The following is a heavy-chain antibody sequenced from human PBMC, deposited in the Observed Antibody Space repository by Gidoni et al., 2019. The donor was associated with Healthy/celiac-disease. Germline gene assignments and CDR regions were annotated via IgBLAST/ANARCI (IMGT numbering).Heavy chain of an antibody. V-gene: IGHV1-69*01. CDR3: ARAHDSSGYYYGSGYFDY. D-gene: IGHD3-22*01. J-gene: IGHJ4*02. CDR2: IIPIFGTA. Sequence: QVQLVQSGAEVKKPGSSVKVSCKASGGTFSSSAISWVRQAPGQGREWMGWIIPIFGTANYAQKFQGRVTITADESTSTAYMELSSLRSEDTAVYYCARAHDSSGYYYGSGYFDYWGQGTLVTVSS. CDR1: GGTFSSSA.